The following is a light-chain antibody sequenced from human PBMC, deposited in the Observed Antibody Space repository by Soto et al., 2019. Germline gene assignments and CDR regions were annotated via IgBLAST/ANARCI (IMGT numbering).Light chain of an antibody. CDR1: GSDVGGYNY. V-gene: IGLV2-8*01. CDR3: SSYAGSTPYV. CDR2: EVS. Sequence: QSVLTQPPSASGSPGQSVTISCTGTGSDVGGYNYVSWYQQHPGKAPNLMIYEVSKRPSGVPDRFSGSKSGNTASLTVSGLQAEDEADYYCSSYAGSTPYVFGTGTKVTVL. J-gene: IGLJ1*01.